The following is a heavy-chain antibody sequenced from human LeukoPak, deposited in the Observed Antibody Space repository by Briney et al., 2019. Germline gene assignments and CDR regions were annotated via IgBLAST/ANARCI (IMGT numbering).Heavy chain of an antibody. CDR2: IIPIFGTA. J-gene: IGHJ4*02. D-gene: IGHD3-9*01. Sequence: SVKVSCKASGGTFSSYAISWVRQAPGQGLEWMGRIIPIFGTANYAQKFQGRVTITTDESTSPAYMELSSLRSEDTAVYYCARGGSYDIRGGGLDYWGQGTLVTVSS. CDR1: GGTFSSYA. CDR3: ARGGSYDIRGGGLDY. V-gene: IGHV1-69*05.